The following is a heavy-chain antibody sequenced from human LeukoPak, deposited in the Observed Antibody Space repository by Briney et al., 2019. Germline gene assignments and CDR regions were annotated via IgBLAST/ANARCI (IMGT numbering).Heavy chain of an antibody. D-gene: IGHD5-12*01. CDR2: MYGDMIDI. CDR3: ARDLGLRGSS. Sequence: GGSLRLYCEASGFTCSNSWMHWVRQTPGKGRVWVSRMYGDMIDISYADSVKGRFTISRDNAKNTLYLQMNSLRGEDTAVYYCARDLGLRGSSWGQGTLVTVSS. J-gene: IGHJ4*02. CDR1: GFTCSNSW. V-gene: IGHV3-74*01.